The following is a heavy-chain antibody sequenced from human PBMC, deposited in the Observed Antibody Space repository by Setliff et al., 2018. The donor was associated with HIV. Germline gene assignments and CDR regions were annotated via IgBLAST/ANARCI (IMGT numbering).Heavy chain of an antibody. CDR3: ARVPPEYSSSSQAFDI. J-gene: IGHJ3*02. Sequence: PSETLSLNCTVSGSSISGHFWTWIRQPPGKGLEWIGYIYTTGSTNYNPSLTSRVTISVDTSKNKFSLKMRSVTAADTAVYYCARVPPEYSSSSQAFDIWGQGTKVTVSS. V-gene: IGHV4-59*11. CDR2: IYTTGST. D-gene: IGHD6-6*01. CDR1: GSSISGHF.